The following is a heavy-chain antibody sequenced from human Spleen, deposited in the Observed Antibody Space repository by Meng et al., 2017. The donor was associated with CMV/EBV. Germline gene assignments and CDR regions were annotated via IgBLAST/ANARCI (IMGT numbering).Heavy chain of an antibody. Sequence: CTVSGGSISSGGYYWSWIRQHPGKGLEWIGYIYYSGSTYYNPSLKSRVTISVDTSKNQFSLKLSSVTAADTAVYYCARAVRGKPSFDYWAREPWSPSPQ. D-gene: IGHD4-11*01. CDR2: IYYSGST. J-gene: IGHJ4*02. V-gene: IGHV4-31*03. CDR1: GGSISSGGYY. CDR3: ARAVRGKPSFDY.